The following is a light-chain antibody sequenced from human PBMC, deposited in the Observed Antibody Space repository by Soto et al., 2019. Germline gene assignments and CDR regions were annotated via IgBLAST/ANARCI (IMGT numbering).Light chain of an antibody. J-gene: IGKJ1*01. CDR3: QQYNSLWT. V-gene: IGKV1-5*03. CDR1: QSVSNW. CDR2: KAS. Sequence: DIQMTQSPSTLSASVGDRVTITCRASQSVSNWLAWYQQKPGKAPKLLIYKASSLESGVPSRFSGSGSGTEFTLTISSLQPDEFSTYYCQQYNSLWTFGQGTKVEIK.